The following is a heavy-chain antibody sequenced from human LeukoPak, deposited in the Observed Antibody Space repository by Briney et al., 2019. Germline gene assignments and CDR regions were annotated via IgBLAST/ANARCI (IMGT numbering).Heavy chain of an antibody. Sequence: SVKVSCKASGGTFSSYAISWVRQAPGQGLEWMGRIIPIFGIANYAQKFQGRVTITADKSTSTAYMELSSLRSEDTAVYYCARDNYDILTGHTYYYFDYWGQGTLVTVSS. CDR1: GGTFSSYA. CDR3: ARDNYDILTGHTYYYFDY. V-gene: IGHV1-69*04. CDR2: IIPIFGIA. J-gene: IGHJ4*02. D-gene: IGHD3-9*01.